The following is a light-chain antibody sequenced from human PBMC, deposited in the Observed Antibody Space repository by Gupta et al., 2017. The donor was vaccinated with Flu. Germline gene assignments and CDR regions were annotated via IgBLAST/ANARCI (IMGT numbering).Light chain of an antibody. J-gene: IGKJ1*01. Sequence: DIVMTQTLLSLSVTPGQPASISCRPSQSLLHSDGMTYFYWYVQKPGQPPQLLIDEVSKRFSGVPDRVSGSGSGTDFTLKISRVEAEEVRIYYCMQSGHLRTFGQGTKVEIK. CDR1: QSLLHSDGMTY. CDR2: EVS. CDR3: MQSGHLRT. V-gene: IGKV2D-29*01.